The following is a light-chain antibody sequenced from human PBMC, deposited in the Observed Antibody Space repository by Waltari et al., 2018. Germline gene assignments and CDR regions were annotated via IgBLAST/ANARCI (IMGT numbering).Light chain of an antibody. V-gene: IGLV2-14*01. CDR2: DVS. CDR3: SSYRSSGTV. CDR1: SSDVGGYNY. J-gene: IGLJ1*01. Sequence: QSALTQPASVSGSPGQSITISCAGTSSDVGGYNYVSWYQQHPGKVTKLMIYDVSNRPSDISNRFSGSKSGNTASLTISGLQADDEAHYYCSSYRSSGTVFGSGTMVTVL.